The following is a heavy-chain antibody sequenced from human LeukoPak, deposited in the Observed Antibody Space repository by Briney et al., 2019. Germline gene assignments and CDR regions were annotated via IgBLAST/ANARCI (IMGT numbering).Heavy chain of an antibody. D-gene: IGHD3-16*01. CDR1: GFIFSNYA. Sequence: GGSLRLSCATSGFIFSNYAVNWVRQAPGKGLEWVSAISGSGGSTYYADSVKGRFTISRDNSKNTLYLQMNSLRAEDTAVYYCAKSEYDYVWGSGAFFDYWGQGTLVTVSS. V-gene: IGHV3-23*01. CDR3: AKSEYDYVWGSGAFFDY. J-gene: IGHJ4*02. CDR2: ISGSGGST.